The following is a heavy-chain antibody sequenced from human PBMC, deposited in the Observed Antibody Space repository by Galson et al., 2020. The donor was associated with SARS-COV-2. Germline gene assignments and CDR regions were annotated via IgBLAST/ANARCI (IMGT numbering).Heavy chain of an antibody. CDR2: IFSNDEK. CDR3: GRIRVVVAATTYYYYGMDG. J-gene: IGHJ6*02. Sequence: KMSGPTLVKPTETLTLTCTVSGFSLSNARMGVSWIRQPPGKALEWLAHIFSNDEKSYSTSLKSRLTISKDTSTSQVVLTMTNMDPVDTATYSGGRIRVVVAATTYYYYGMDGGGQGTTVTVSS. V-gene: IGHV2-26*01. D-gene: IGHD2-15*01. CDR1: GFSLSNARMG.